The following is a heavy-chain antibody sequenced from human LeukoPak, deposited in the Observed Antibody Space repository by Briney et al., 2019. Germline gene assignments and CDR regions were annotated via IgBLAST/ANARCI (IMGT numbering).Heavy chain of an antibody. CDR1: GYTFTNYG. J-gene: IGHJ4*02. Sequence: ASVKVSCQASGYTFTNYGISWVRQAPGQGLEWMGWISACNGNTNYAQRLQGRVTMTTDTSTSTAYMELRSLRSDDTAVYYCARSYYYDSSGYYPPDYWGQGTLVTVSS. V-gene: IGHV1-18*01. D-gene: IGHD3-22*01. CDR3: ARSYYYDSSGYYPPDY. CDR2: ISACNGNT.